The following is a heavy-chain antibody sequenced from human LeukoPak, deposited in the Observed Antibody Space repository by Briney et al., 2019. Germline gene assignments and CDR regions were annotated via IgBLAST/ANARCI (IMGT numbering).Heavy chain of an antibody. CDR3: ARESGYAVGDF. D-gene: IGHD5-12*01. J-gene: IGHJ4*02. CDR2: IYNDGRT. Sequence: GGSLRLSCAASGFTVRSNYMSWFRQAPGKGLEWASIIYNDGRTYYADSVKGRFIISKDISKNTLYLQMNNLRADDTAVYYCARESGYAVGDFWGRGTLVTVSS. V-gene: IGHV3-53*01. CDR1: GFTVRSNY.